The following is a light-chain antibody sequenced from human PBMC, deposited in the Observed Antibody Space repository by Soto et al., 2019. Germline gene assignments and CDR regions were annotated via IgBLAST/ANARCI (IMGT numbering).Light chain of an antibody. CDR1: SSDVGGYNR. Sequence: QSALTQPRSVSGSPGQSVTISCTGTSSDVGGYNRVSWYQQHPGKAPKVIIYDVTKRPSGVPDRFSGSKSGNTASLTFSGLQAEDEAEYYCCSYAGSFTWLFGGGTKVTVL. CDR2: DVT. V-gene: IGLV2-11*01. J-gene: IGLJ3*02. CDR3: CSYAGSFTWL.